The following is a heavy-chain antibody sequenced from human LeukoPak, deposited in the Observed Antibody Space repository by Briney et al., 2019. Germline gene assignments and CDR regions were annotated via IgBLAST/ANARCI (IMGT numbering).Heavy chain of an antibody. CDR1: GGSFSSYY. J-gene: IGHJ4*02. V-gene: IGHV4-59*01. CDR3: ARAKSRDFWSGYYTGRYYFDY. CDR2: IYYSGST. D-gene: IGHD3-3*01. Sequence: PSETLSLTCAVYGGSFSSYYWSWIRQPPGKGLEWIGYIYYSGSTNYNPSLKSRVTISVDTSKNQFSLKLSSVTAADTAVYYCARAKSRDFWSGYYTGRYYFDYWGQGTLVTVSS.